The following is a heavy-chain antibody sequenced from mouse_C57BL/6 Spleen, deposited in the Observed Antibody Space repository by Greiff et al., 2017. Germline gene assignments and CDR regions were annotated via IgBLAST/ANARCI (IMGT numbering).Heavy chain of an antibody. CDR1: GYTFTSYW. CDR2: IDPSDSYT. Sequence: VKLQQPGAELVRPGTSVKLSCKASGYTFTSYWMHWVKQRPGQGLEWIGVIDPSDSYTNYNQKFKGKATLTVDTSSSTAYMQLSSLTSEDSAVYYCAREWLRRYFDVWGTGTTVTVSS. CDR3: AREWLRRYFDV. D-gene: IGHD2-2*01. V-gene: IGHV1-59*01. J-gene: IGHJ1*03.